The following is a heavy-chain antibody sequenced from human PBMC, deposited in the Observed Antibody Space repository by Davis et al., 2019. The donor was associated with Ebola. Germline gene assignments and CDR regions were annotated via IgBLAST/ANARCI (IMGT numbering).Heavy chain of an antibody. V-gene: IGHV3-23*01. CDR3: AKMVLWFGEPPTYYFDY. Sequence: GGSLRLSCAASGFTFSSYAMSWVRQAPGKGLEWVSAISGSGGSTYYADSVKGRFTISRDNSKNTLYLQMNSLRAEDTAVYYCAKMVLWFGEPPTYYFDYWGQGTLVTVSS. CDR1: GFTFSSYA. D-gene: IGHD3-10*01. J-gene: IGHJ4*02. CDR2: ISGSGGST.